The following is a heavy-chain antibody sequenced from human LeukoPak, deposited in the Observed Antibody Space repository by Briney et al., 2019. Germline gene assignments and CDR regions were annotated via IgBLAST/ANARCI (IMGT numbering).Heavy chain of an antibody. J-gene: IGHJ5*02. Sequence: GGSLRLSCAGSGFTFSDYFMNWSGQDPGKGLEVVSHISTSGSIIYYADAVKGPFTISRDNAKNSLYLQMNSLRAEDTAVYYCARGPTGSSNWFDPWGQGTLVTVSS. CDR3: ARGPTGSSNWFDP. CDR1: GFTFSDYF. D-gene: IGHD1-1*01. V-gene: IGHV3-11*01. CDR2: ISTSGSII.